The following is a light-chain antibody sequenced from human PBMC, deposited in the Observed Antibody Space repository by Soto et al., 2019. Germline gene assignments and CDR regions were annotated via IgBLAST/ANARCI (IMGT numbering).Light chain of an antibody. CDR3: QEYNSGPFT. V-gene: IGKV1-27*01. J-gene: IGKJ3*01. Sequence: DIQMTQSPSSLSASVGDRGTITCRASQGINNNLAWYQQKPGKVPKLLIYSASTFQSGVPSRFSGSGSGTDFTLTISSLQPEDVATYYCQEYNSGPFTFGPGTTVDIK. CDR2: SAS. CDR1: QGINNN.